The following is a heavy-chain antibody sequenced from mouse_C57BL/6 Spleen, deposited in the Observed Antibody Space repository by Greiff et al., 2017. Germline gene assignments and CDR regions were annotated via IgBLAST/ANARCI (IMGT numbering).Heavy chain of an antibody. J-gene: IGHJ2*01. CDR2: ISDGGSYT. Sequence: EVKLVESGGGLVKPGGSLKLSCAASGFTFSSYAMSWVRQTPEKRLEWVATISDGGSYTYYPDNVKGRFTISRDNAKNNLYLQMSHLKSEDTAMYYCAREGKLRAYYFDDWGQGTTLTVSS. CDR3: AREGKLRAYYFDD. CDR1: GFTFSSYA. D-gene: IGHD3-2*02. V-gene: IGHV5-4*01.